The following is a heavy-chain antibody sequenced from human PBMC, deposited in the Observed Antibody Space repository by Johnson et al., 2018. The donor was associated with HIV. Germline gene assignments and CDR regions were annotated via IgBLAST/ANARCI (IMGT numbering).Heavy chain of an antibody. CDR2: ISYDGSNK. V-gene: IGHV3-30-3*01. CDR1: GFTFSSYA. D-gene: IGHD6-13*01. CDR3: ARALAAAGTSAFDI. Sequence: QVQLVESGGGVVQPGRSLRLSCAASGFTFSSYAMHWVRQAPGKGLEWVAVISYDGSNKYYADSVKGRFTISRDNSKNTLYLQMNSLRAEDTAVYYCARALAAAGTSAFDIWGQGTMVTVSS. J-gene: IGHJ3*02.